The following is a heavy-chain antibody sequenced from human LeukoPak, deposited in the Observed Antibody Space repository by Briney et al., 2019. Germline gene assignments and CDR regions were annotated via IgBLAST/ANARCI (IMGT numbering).Heavy chain of an antibody. CDR1: GFTFSSYN. CDR3: AKEKLPSGYSFLTDY. J-gene: IGHJ4*02. V-gene: IGHV3-21*01. D-gene: IGHD5-18*01. CDR2: ITSGGSYI. Sequence: GGSLRLSCAASGFTFSSYNMNWVRQAPGKGLEWVSSITSGGSYIYYPDSVKGRFTISRDNAKNSLYLQMNSLRAEDTAVYYCAKEKLPSGYSFLTDYWGQGTLVTVSS.